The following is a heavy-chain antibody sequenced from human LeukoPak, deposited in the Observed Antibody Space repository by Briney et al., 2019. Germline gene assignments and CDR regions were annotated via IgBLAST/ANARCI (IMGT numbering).Heavy chain of an antibody. CDR1: GYTFTSYA. CDR2: INAGNGNT. Sequence: ASVKVSRKASGYTFTSYAMHWVRQAPGQRLEWMGWINAGNGNTKYSQKFQGRVTITRDTSASTAYMELSSLRSEDTAVYYCASALPSSLVWFDPWGQGTLVTVSS. V-gene: IGHV1-3*01. CDR3: ASALPSSLVWFDP. D-gene: IGHD6-19*01. J-gene: IGHJ5*02.